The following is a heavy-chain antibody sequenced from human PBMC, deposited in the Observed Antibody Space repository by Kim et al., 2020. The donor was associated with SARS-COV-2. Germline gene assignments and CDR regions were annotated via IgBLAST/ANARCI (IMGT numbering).Heavy chain of an antibody. J-gene: IGHJ6*02. V-gene: IGHV1-69*04. CDR2: IIPILGIA. D-gene: IGHD3-16*01. CDR3: ARDGGYQGGMDV. CDR1: GGTFSSYA. Sequence: SVKVSCKASGGTFSSYAISWVRQAPGQGLEWMGRIIPILGIANYAQKFQGRVTITADKSTSTAYMELSSLRSEGTAVYYCARDGGYQGGMDVWGQGTTVTVSS.